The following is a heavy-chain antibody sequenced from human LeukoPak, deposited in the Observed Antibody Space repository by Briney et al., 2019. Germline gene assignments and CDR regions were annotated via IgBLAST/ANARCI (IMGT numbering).Heavy chain of an antibody. Sequence: GGSLRLSCAASGFTFDDYAMRWVRQAPGKGLEWVSGISWNSGSIGYADSVKGRFTISRDNSKNTLYLQMNSLRAEDTAVYYCAKDDAPPGTPPGYFDYWGQGTLVTVSS. V-gene: IGHV3-9*01. CDR2: ISWNSGSI. D-gene: IGHD3-10*01. J-gene: IGHJ4*02. CDR1: GFTFDDYA. CDR3: AKDDAPPGTPPGYFDY.